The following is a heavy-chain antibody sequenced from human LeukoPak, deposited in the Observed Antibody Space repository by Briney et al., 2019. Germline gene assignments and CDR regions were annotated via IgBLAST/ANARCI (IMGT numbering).Heavy chain of an antibody. V-gene: IGHV3-7*01. Sequence: GGSLRLSCAASGFSFSDYWMDWDRQSPGKGMEWVAHINQDGSEGYYADSVKGRFTISRDNAKNSLYLQMNKLRAEDTAVYYCSRSLDYWGQGALVTVSS. J-gene: IGHJ4*02. CDR3: SRSLDY. CDR1: GFSFSDYW. CDR2: INQDGSEG.